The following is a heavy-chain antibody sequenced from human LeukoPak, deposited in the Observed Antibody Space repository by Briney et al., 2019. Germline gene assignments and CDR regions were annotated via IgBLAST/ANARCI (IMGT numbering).Heavy chain of an antibody. J-gene: IGHJ4*02. CDR3: AKDRADSGSFDY. CDR1: GFTPSSNA. CDR2: ISSSVGST. V-gene: IGHV3-23*01. Sequence: RGSLRLSCAASGFTPSSNAIRWVRHAPGKGMELVSAISSSVGSTTYADSAKGRLTISRENSRNTLYLQMNSLRAEDTGVDYCAKDRADSGSFDYWSQGTLVTVSS. D-gene: IGHD2-21*01.